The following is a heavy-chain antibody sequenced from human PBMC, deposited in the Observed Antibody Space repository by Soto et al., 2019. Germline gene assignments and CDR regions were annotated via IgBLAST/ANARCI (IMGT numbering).Heavy chain of an antibody. CDR2: MNPNSGNT. Sequence: ASVKVSCKASGYTFTSYDINWVRQATGQGLEWMGWMNPNSGNTGYAQKFQGRVTMTRNTSISTAYMELSSLRSEDTATYFCSREGDHGFSFDYWGQGTLVTVSS. V-gene: IGHV1-8*01. J-gene: IGHJ4*02. D-gene: IGHD3-16*01. CDR3: SREGDHGFSFDY. CDR1: GYTFTSYD.